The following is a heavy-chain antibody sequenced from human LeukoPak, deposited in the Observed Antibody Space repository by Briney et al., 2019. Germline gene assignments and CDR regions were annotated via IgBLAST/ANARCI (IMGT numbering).Heavy chain of an antibody. Sequence: GGSLRLSCAASGFTFNDHAMYWVRQAPGKGLEWVSGINWNSDNIGYADSVKGRFTISRDDAKNYLFLQMNGLRTEDTALYYCARASYYYDTTGLGDVDIWGQGTMVTVSS. V-gene: IGHV3-9*01. D-gene: IGHD3-22*01. CDR2: INWNSDNI. J-gene: IGHJ3*02. CDR1: GFTFNDHA. CDR3: ARASYYYDTTGLGDVDI.